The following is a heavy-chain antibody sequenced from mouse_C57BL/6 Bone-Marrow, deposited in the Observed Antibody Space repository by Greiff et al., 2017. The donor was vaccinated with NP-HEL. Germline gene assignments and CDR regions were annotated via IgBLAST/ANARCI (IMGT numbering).Heavy chain of an antibody. CDR3: AREGGLRRRTYAMDY. J-gene: IGHJ4*01. V-gene: IGHV5-16*01. D-gene: IGHD2-4*01. CDR1: GFTFSDYS. Sequence: DVKLVESEGGLVQPGSSMKLSCTASGFTFSDYSMAWVRQVPEKGLEWVANINYDGSSTSYLDSLKSRFIISRDNAKNILYLQMSSLKSEDTATYYCAREGGLRRRTYAMDYWGQGTSVTVSS. CDR2: INYDGSST.